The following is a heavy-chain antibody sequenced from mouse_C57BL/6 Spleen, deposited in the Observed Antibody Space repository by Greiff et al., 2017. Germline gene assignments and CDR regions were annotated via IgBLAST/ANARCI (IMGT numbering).Heavy chain of an antibody. D-gene: IGHD1-1*01. J-gene: IGHJ1*03. Sequence: VQLQQSGAELVRPGASVKLSCTASGFNIKDDYMHWVKQRPEQGLEWIGWIDPENGDTEYASKFQGKATITADTSSNTAYLQLSSLTSEDTAVYYCTTFDYYGSSYVYFDVWGTGTTVTVSS. CDR2: IDPENGDT. V-gene: IGHV14-4*01. CDR1: GFNIKDDY. CDR3: TTFDYYGSSYVYFDV.